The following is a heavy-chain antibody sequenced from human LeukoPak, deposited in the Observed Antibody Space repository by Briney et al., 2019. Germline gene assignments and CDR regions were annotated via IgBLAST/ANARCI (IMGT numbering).Heavy chain of an antibody. J-gene: IGHJ4*02. CDR3: ATLWDPVAGTTQPLL. CDR1: GFTFSSYE. Sequence: QAGGSLRLSCAASGFTFSSYEMNWVRQAPGKRLEWGSYISGSGSTIYYGDSLEGRFTISRDNANNALYLQINSLRVEDTAVYYCATLWDPVAGTTQPLLWGQGTLVTVSS. V-gene: IGHV3-48*03. D-gene: IGHD6-19*01. CDR2: ISGSGSTI.